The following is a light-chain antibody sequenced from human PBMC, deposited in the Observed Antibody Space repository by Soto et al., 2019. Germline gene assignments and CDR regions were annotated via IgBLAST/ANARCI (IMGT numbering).Light chain of an antibody. CDR1: QSVNIH. CDR2: GAS. Sequence: EIRMTQSPATLSVSPGERATLSCRSSQSVNIHLAWYEQKPGQAPRLFIYGASARATGIPAKFSGSGSGTEFTLTISSLQSEDFAVYYCQQYNKWPRTFGQGTKV. V-gene: IGKV3D-15*01. CDR3: QQYNKWPRT. J-gene: IGKJ1*01.